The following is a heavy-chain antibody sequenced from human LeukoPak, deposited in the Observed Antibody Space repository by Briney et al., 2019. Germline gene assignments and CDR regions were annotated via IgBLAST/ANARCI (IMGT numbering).Heavy chain of an antibody. CDR3: AKDLTLLWFGELFDY. D-gene: IGHD3-10*01. CDR2: INQDGSEK. Sequence: GGSLRLSCAASGFTFSTYWMSWVRQAPGKGLEWVANINQDGSEKYYVDSVKGRFTISRDNAKNSLYLQVYSLRAEDTAVYYCAKDLTLLWFGELFDYWGQGTLVTVSS. J-gene: IGHJ4*02. V-gene: IGHV3-7*03. CDR1: GFTFSTYW.